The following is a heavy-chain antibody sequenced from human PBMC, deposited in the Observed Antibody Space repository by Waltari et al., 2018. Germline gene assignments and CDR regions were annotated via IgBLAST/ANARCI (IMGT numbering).Heavy chain of an antibody. Sequence: QVQLVQSGAEVKKPGASVKVSCKASGYTCTSYALHWVRQAPGQRLEWMGWINAGNGNTKYSQKFQGRVTITRDTSASTAYMELSSLRSEDTAVYYCARDDRYSGSFIDPWGQGTLVTVSS. D-gene: IGHD1-26*01. CDR3: ARDDRYSGSFIDP. V-gene: IGHV1-3*01. CDR1: GYTCTSYA. CDR2: INAGNGNT. J-gene: IGHJ5*02.